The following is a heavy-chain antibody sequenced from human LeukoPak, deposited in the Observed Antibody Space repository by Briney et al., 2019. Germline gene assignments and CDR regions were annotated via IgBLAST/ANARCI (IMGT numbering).Heavy chain of an antibody. J-gene: IGHJ4*02. CDR3: ARGTRSFDY. Sequence: SETLSLTCAVYGGPFSGYYWSWIRQPPGKGLGWIGEINHSGSTNYNPSLKSRVTISVDTSKNQFSLKLSSVTAADTAVYYCARGTRSFDYWGQGTLVTVSS. CDR2: INHSGST. V-gene: IGHV4-34*01. CDR1: GGPFSGYY.